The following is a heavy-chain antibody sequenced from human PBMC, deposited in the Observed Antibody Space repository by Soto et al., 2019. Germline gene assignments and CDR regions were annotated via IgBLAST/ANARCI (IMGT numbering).Heavy chain of an antibody. J-gene: IGHJ6*02. CDR1: GYSFTSYW. CDR3: ARLGGLQSPQFSYYYGMDV. Sequence: PGESLKISCKGSGYSFTSYWISWVRQMPGKGLEWMGRIDPSDSYTNYSPSFQGHVTISADKSISTAYLQWSSLKASDTAMYYCARLGGLQSPQFSYYYGMDVWGQGTTVTVSS. V-gene: IGHV5-10-1*01. CDR2: IDPSDSYT. D-gene: IGHD4-4*01.